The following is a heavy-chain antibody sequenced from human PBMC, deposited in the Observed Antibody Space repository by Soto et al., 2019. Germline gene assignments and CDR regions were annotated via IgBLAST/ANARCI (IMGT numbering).Heavy chain of an antibody. Sequence: GGSLRLSCAASGFTFSMYWMHWVRQVPGKGPEWVSRINDDGISTNYADSVKGRFTISRDNAKNTLYLQMNALRVEDTAVYYCTRGPRSTSTGTGAFWGQGNLVTVS. D-gene: IGHD1-1*01. CDR2: INDDGIST. CDR3: TRGPRSTSTGTGAF. CDR1: GFTFSMYW. V-gene: IGHV3-74*01. J-gene: IGHJ4*02.